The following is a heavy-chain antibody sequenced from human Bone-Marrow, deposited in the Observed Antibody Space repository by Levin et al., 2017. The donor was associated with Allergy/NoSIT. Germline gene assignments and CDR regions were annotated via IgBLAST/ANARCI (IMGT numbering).Heavy chain of an antibody. J-gene: IGHJ6*02. CDR3: ARDRTYGILRNYGMDV. D-gene: IGHD3-9*01. CDR2: INSGSTDI. Sequence: ETLSLTCAASGFNFSTYNMNWVRQAPGKALEWVSSINSGSTDIYYADSLKGRFTISRDNAENSPYLQMNGLRAGDTAVYYCARDRTYGILRNYGMDVWGQGTTVTVSS. CDR1: GFNFSTYN. V-gene: IGHV3-21*01.